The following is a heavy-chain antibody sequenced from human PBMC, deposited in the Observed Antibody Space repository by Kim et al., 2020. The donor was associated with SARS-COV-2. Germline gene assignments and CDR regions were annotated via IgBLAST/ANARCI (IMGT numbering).Heavy chain of an antibody. J-gene: IGHJ6*02. Sequence: SVKVSCKASGGTFSSYAISWVRQAPGQGLEWMGGIIPIFGTANYAQKFQGRVTITADESTSTAYMELSSLRSEDTAVYYCASPSNYYYYYYGMDVWGQGTTVTVSS. CDR3: ASPSNYYYYYYGMDV. V-gene: IGHV1-69*13. CDR2: IIPIFGTA. CDR1: GGTFSSYA.